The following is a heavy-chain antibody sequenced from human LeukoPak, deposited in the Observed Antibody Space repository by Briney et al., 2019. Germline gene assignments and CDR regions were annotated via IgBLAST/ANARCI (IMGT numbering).Heavy chain of an antibody. CDR2: TYHTEST. Sequence: SETLSLTCTVSGGSISNYYWNWIRQPPGKGLEWIGYTYHTESTSYNPSLESRVTVSLDRSKSQFSLKLTSVTAADTAVYYCARGRISASNTGAFDIWGQGTMGTVSS. D-gene: IGHD3-3*02. CDR1: GGSISNYY. J-gene: IGHJ3*02. V-gene: IGHV4-59*01. CDR3: ARGRISASNTGAFDI.